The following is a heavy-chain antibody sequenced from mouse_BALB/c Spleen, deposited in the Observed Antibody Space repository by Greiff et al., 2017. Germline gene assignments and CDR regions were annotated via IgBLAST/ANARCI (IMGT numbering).Heavy chain of an antibody. CDR2: ISYSGST. V-gene: IGHV3-2*02. CDR1: GYSITSDYA. D-gene: IGHD2-10*02. J-gene: IGHJ1*01. CDR3: ARVYGNYVSLDV. Sequence: EVQLQESGPGLVKPSQSLSLTCTVTGYSITSDYAWNWIRQFPGNKLEWMGYISYSGSTSYNPSLKSRISITRDTSKNQFFLQLNSVTTEDTATYYCARVYGNYVSLDVWGAGTTVTVSS.